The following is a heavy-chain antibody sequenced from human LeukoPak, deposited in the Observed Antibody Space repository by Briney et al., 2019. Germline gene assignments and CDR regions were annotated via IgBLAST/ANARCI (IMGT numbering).Heavy chain of an antibody. V-gene: IGHV4-4*07. Sequence: SETLSLTCTVSGGSIVRYFWSWIRQPAGQGLEWIGRIYASGSTDYTPSLKSRVTMSIDTSKPSKTQVSLRLTSLTAADTAVYYCAGQYCTGGSCYFSPFDYWGQGIVVTVSS. CDR3: AGQYCTGGSCYFSPFDY. J-gene: IGHJ4*02. D-gene: IGHD2-15*01. CDR2: IYASGST. CDR1: GGSIVRYF.